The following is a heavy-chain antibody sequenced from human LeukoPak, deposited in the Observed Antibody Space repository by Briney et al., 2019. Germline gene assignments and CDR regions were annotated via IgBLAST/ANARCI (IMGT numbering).Heavy chain of an antibody. CDR1: GFPFSSYA. Sequence: GGSLRLSCAASGFPFSSYAMSWVRQAPGKGLEWVSVVGGNGGYTYYADSVKGRFTISRDNSKNMLYLQMNSLRAEDTAVYYCVKGRISEDGLDFWGQGTLVTVSS. CDR3: VKGRISEDGLDF. J-gene: IGHJ4*02. D-gene: IGHD6-13*01. CDR2: VGGNGGYT. V-gene: IGHV3-23*01.